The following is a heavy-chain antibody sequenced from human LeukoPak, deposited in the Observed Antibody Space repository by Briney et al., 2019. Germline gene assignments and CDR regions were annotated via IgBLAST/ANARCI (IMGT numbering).Heavy chain of an antibody. V-gene: IGHV3-48*04. CDR2: ISSSSSTI. D-gene: IGHD3-10*01. Sequence: GGSLRLSCAASGFTFSSYSMNWVRQAPGKGLEWVSYISSSSSTIYYADSVKGRFTISRDNAKNSLYLQVNSLRAEDTAVYYCARRVRGVRNYYYYYYMDVWGKGTTVTVSS. CDR3: ARRVRGVRNYYYYYYMDV. CDR1: GFTFSSYS. J-gene: IGHJ6*03.